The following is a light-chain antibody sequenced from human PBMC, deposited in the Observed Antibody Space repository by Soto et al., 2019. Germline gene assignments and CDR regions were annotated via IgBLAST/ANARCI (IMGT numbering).Light chain of an antibody. CDR1: QAISGH. Sequence: DIQVTQSPSSLSASVGDRVTITCRASQAISGHLAWYQQKPGKVPKLLIYEASTLQSGVPTRFRASGSGTDFTVTISSLQPEDLATYYCQKYNGTPRTFGQGTKGEVK. V-gene: IGKV1-27*01. J-gene: IGKJ1*01. CDR3: QKYNGTPRT. CDR2: EAS.